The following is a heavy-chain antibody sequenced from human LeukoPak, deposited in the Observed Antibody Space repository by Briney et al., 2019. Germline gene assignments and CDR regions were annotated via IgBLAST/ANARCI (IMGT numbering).Heavy chain of an antibody. CDR1: GFTFTGHY. V-gene: IGHV1-18*04. CDR3: ARDQGGYSDGFDF. D-gene: IGHD2-21*01. Sequence: ASVKVSCKTSGFTFTGHYMHWLRQAPGQGLEWMGWISPYNDNTYYAQKLQGRVSMTTDTSTSTAYMELRSLRSDDTAVYYCARDQGGYSDGFDFWGQGTMVTVSS. J-gene: IGHJ3*01. CDR2: ISPYNDNT.